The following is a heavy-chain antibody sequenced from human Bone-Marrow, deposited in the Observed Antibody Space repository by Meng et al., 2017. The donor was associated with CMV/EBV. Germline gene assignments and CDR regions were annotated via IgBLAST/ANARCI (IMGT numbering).Heavy chain of an antibody. CDR3: ARGRVNAVAAMGTTPPGDY. CDR2: INPNSGGT. V-gene: IGHV1-2*02. J-gene: IGHJ4*02. D-gene: IGHD6-13*01. Sequence: ASVKVSCKASGYTFTGYYIHWVRPAPGQGLEWMGWINPNSGGTNYAQKFQGGVTMTRDTSISTAYMELSSLTSDDTAVYYCARGRVNAVAAMGTTPPGDYWGQGTLVTVSS. CDR1: GYTFTGYY.